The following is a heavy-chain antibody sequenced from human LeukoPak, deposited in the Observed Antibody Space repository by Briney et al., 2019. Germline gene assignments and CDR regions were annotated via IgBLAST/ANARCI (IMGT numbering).Heavy chain of an antibody. CDR1: GFTFDDYG. Sequence: RPGGSLRLSCAASGFTFDDYGMSWVRQAPGKGLEWVSGINWNGGSTGYADSVKGRFTISRDNAKNSLYLQMNSLRAEDTAVYYCARPQVDYYDSIDFDYWGQGTLVTVSS. D-gene: IGHD3-22*01. V-gene: IGHV3-20*04. CDR2: INWNGGST. CDR3: ARPQVDYYDSIDFDY. J-gene: IGHJ4*02.